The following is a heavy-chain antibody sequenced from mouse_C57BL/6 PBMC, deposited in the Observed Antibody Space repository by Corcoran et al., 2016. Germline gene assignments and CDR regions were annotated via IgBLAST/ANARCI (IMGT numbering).Heavy chain of an antibody. J-gene: IGHJ4*01. CDR1: GYTITSYG. CDR2: IYPRSGNT. CDR3: ERRDRVVEAMDY. V-gene: IGHV1-81*01. Sequence: QVQLQQSGAELARPGASVKLSCTASGYTITSYGISWVKQRTGQGLECMGEIYPRSGNTYYNEKFKGKATLTADKSSSTAYMELRSLTSEDCAVYFCERRDRVVEAMDYWGQGTSVTVSS. D-gene: IGHD1-1*01.